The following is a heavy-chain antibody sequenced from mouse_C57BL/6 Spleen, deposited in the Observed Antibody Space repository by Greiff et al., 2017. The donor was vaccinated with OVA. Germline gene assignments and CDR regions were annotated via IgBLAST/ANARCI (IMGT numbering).Heavy chain of an antibody. Sequence: EVHLVESGGGLVKPGGSLKLSCAASGFSFSDYGMHWVRQAPAKWLEWVAYISRGSSTLYYADTVKGRFTISRDNAKNTLFLQMTSLRSEDTAMYYCARGWLLTMDYWGQGTSATVSS. D-gene: IGHD2-3*01. V-gene: IGHV5-17*01. CDR3: ARGWLLTMDY. CDR2: ISRGSSTL. J-gene: IGHJ4*01. CDR1: GFSFSDYG.